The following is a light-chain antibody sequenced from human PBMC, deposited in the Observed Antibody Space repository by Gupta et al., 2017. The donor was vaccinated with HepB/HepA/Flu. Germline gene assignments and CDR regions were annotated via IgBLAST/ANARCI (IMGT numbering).Light chain of an antibody. Sequence: ISMTQYPATPSVSPGERATVTCRASHSISSNLAWFQQKPGQAPRLLLDGASSRATGMPARFSGSGSGTDFTLTITGLQSEDFAVYYCQQYEDWPTTFGQGTKLEMK. J-gene: IGKJ2*01. CDR1: HSISSN. CDR3: QQYEDWPTT. CDR2: GAS. V-gene: IGKV3-15*01.